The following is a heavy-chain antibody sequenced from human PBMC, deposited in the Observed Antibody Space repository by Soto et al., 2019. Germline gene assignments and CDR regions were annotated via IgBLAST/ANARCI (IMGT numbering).Heavy chain of an antibody. V-gene: IGHV1-18*01. J-gene: IGHJ4*02. CDR1: GYTFTSYG. D-gene: IGHD6-13*01. CDR2: SSGYNGNT. Sequence: ASVKVSCKASGYTFTSYGISCVRLAPGQGLEWMGWSSGYNGNTNYAQKLQGRVTMTTDTSTSTAYMELRSLRSDDTAVYYCARDQADTAAAGRLDYWGQGTLVTVSS. CDR3: ARDQADTAAAGRLDY.